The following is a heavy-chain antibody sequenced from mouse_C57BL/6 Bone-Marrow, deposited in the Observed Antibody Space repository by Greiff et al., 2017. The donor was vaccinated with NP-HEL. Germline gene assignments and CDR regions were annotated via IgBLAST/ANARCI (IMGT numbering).Heavy chain of an antibody. V-gene: IGHV1-81*01. CDR2: IYPRSGNT. CDR3: AREGDYYAMDY. Sequence: VQLQESGAELARPGASVKLSCKASGYTFTSYGISWVKQRTGQGLEWIGEIYPRSGNTYYNEKFKGKATLTADKSSSTAYMELRSLTSEDSAVYFCAREGDYYAMDYWGQGTSVTVSS. CDR1: GYTFTSYG. J-gene: IGHJ4*01.